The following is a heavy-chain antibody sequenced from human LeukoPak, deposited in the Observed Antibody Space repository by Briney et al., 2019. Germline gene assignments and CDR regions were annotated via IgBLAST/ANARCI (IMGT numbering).Heavy chain of an antibody. D-gene: IGHD3-22*01. CDR2: IVVGSGNT. CDR1: GFTFTSSA. V-gene: IGHV1-58*02. Sequence: SVKVSCKASGFTFTSSAMQWVRQARGQRLEWIGWIVVGSGNTNYAQKFQERVTITRDMSTSTAYTELSSLRSEDTAVYYCAATSYYYDSSGLRGGMDVWGQGTTVTVSS. J-gene: IGHJ6*02. CDR3: AATSYYYDSSGLRGGMDV.